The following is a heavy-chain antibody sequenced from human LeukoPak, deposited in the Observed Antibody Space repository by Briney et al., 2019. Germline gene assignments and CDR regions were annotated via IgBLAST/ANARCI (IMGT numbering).Heavy chain of an antibody. Sequence: SETLSLTCTVYGGSISSYYWSWIRQPPGKGLEWIGYIYTSGSTNYNPSLKSRVTISVDTSKNQFSLKLSSVPAADTAVYYCARFSNRIHYFDYWGQGNLATVSS. V-gene: IGHV4-4*09. CDR2: IYTSGST. CDR1: GGSISSYY. CDR3: ARFSNRIHYFDY. D-gene: IGHD1-14*01. J-gene: IGHJ4*02.